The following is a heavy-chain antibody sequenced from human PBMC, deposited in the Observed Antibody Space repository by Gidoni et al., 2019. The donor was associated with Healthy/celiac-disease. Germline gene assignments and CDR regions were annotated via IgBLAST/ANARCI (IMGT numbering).Heavy chain of an antibody. D-gene: IGHD3-22*01. CDR2: IYPRGTT. J-gene: IGHJ4*02. V-gene: IGHV4-38-2*01. CDR3: ARRGDSSGYFDY. Sequence: QVQLQESGPGLVKPSETLSLIFAVSAYSISSDYYWGWIRQPPGKGLEWIGSIYPRGTTYYNPSLKSRLTISLDTSKNQFSLRLSSVTAADTAVYYCARRGDSSGYFDYWGQGTLVTVSS. CDR1: AYSISSDYY.